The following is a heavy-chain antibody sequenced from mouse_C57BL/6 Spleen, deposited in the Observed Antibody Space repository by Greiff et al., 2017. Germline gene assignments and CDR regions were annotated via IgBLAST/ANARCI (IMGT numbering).Heavy chain of an antibody. J-gene: IGHJ1*03. Sequence: EVQLQQSGAELVRPGASVKLSCTASGFNIKDDYMHWVKQRPEQGLEWIGWIDPENGDTEYASKFQGKATITADTSSNTAYLQLSSLTSEDTAVYYCTTGYRGYFDFWGTGTTVTVSS. CDR3: TTGYRGYFDF. CDR1: GFNIKDDY. CDR2: IDPENGDT. D-gene: IGHD5-1-1*01. V-gene: IGHV14-4*01.